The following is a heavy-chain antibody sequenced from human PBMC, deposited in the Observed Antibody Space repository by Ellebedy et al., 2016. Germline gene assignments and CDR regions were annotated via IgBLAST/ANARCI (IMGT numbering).Heavy chain of an antibody. J-gene: IGHJ3*02. CDR1: GFTFSSYA. CDR2: ISYDGSNK. D-gene: IGHD6-19*01. Sequence: GGSLRLSCAASGFTFSSYAMHWVRQAPGKGLEWVAVISYDGSNKYYADSVKGRFTISRDNSKNTLYLQMNSLRAEDTAVYYCATPPPDSSGWNDAFDIWGQGTMVTVSS. V-gene: IGHV3-30*04. CDR3: ATPPPDSSGWNDAFDI.